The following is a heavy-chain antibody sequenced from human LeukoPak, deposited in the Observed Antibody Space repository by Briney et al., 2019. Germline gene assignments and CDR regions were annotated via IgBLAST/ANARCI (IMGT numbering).Heavy chain of an antibody. J-gene: IGHJ4*02. CDR1: GYTFTGQY. Sequence: ASVKVSCKASGYTFTGQYLHWVRQAPGQGLEWMGLITPNSGGTNYAQKFQGRVTMTRDTSISTAYMELSRLRSDDTAGYFCASGSGTYSPDYWGQGTLVTVSS. CDR2: ITPNSGGT. CDR3: ASGSGTYSPDY. V-gene: IGHV1-2*02. D-gene: IGHD3-10*01.